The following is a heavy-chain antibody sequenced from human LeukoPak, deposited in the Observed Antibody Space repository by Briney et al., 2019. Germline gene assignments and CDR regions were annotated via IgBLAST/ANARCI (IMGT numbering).Heavy chain of an antibody. CDR2: IKRDGSEK. J-gene: IGHJ6*03. V-gene: IGHV3-7*04. D-gene: IGHD2-2*01. CDR3: ARVPMYYYYYMDV. Sequence: SGGSLRLSCAASGFTFSDYWMSWVRQAPGKGLEWVANIKRDGSEKYYVDSVKGRFTISRDNAKNSLYLQMNSLRAEDTAVYYCARVPMYYYYYMDVWGKGTTVTVSS. CDR1: GFTFSDYW.